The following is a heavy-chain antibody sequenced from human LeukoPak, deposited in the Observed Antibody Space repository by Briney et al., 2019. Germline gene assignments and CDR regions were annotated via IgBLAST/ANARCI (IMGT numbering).Heavy chain of an antibody. CDR1: GYSMNSGHY. V-gene: IGHV4-38-2*01. CDR3: ARAAAADPKNWFDP. Sequence: SETLSLTCAVSGYSMNSGHYWGWIRQPPGKGLEWIGSIHHSGTTYYNPSLKSRVTISGDTSKNQFSLKLTSVTATDTAVYYCARAAAADPKNWFDPWGQGTLVTVSS. J-gene: IGHJ5*02. CDR2: IHHSGTT. D-gene: IGHD6-13*01.